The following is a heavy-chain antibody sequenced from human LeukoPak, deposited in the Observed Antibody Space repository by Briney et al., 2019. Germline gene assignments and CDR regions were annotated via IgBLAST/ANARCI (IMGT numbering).Heavy chain of an antibody. Sequence: GGSLRLSCAASGFTFSSYAMSWVRQAPGKGLEWVSAISGSGGSTYYADSVKGRFTISRDNSKNTLYLQMNSLRAEDTAVYYCAKDDASSGWYHYYFDYWGQGTLVTVSS. D-gene: IGHD6-19*01. J-gene: IGHJ4*02. CDR2: ISGSGGST. V-gene: IGHV3-23*01. CDR3: AKDDASSGWYHYYFDY. CDR1: GFTFSSYA.